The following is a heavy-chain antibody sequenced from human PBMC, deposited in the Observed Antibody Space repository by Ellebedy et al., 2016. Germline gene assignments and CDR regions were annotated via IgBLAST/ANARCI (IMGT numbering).Heavy chain of an antibody. Sequence: GESLKISCAASGFTFSLAGMTWIRQAPGKGLEWVATIVTTGRETYYADPLKGRFTISRDNAMNSVYLQMNSLTVEDTAVYYCTRDGREWSRDYWGQGTLVTVS. CDR1: GFTFSLAG. D-gene: IGHD3-3*01. CDR2: IVTTGRET. J-gene: IGHJ4*02. V-gene: IGHV3-21*06. CDR3: TRDGREWSRDY.